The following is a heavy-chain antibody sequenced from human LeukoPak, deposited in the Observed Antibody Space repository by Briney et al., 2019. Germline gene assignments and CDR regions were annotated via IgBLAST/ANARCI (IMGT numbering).Heavy chain of an antibody. CDR3: ARKDIVLMVYPLGGFDY. Sequence: PSETLSLTCTVSGYSISSGYYWGWIRQPPGKGLEWIGSIYYSGSTYYNPSLKSRVTISVDTSKNQFSLKLSSVTAADTAVYYCARKDIVLMVYPLGGFDYWGQGTLVTVSS. D-gene: IGHD2-8*01. CDR2: IYYSGST. J-gene: IGHJ4*02. CDR1: GYSISSGYY. V-gene: IGHV4-38-2*02.